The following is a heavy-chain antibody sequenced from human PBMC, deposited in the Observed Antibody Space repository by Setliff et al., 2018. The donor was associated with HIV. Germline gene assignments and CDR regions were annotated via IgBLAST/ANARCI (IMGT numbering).Heavy chain of an antibody. CDR3: ARTFNSGYLSYAFDI. V-gene: IGHV4-61*08. CDR1: GGSISIGGYY. D-gene: IGHD3-22*01. Sequence: ETLSLTCTVSGGSISIGGYYWNWIRQPPGKGLEWIGYIYYSGNTSYSTSLKSRVTISVDTSKNQFSLKLSSVTAADTAVYYCARTFNSGYLSYAFDIWGQGTMVTVSS. CDR2: IYYSGNT. J-gene: IGHJ3*02.